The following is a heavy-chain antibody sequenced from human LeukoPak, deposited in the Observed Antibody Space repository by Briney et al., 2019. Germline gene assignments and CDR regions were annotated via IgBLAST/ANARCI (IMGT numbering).Heavy chain of an antibody. V-gene: IGHV3-30*18. J-gene: IGHJ4*02. D-gene: IGHD3-22*01. CDR2: ISYDGSNK. CDR3: AKIVGYYDSSGSDFDY. CDR1: GFTFSSYG. Sequence: GGSLRLSCAASGFTFSSYGMHWVRQAPGKGLEWVAVISYDGSNKYYADSVKGRFTISRDNSKNTLYLQMNSLRAEDTAVYYCAKIVGYYDSSGSDFDYWGQGTLVTVSS.